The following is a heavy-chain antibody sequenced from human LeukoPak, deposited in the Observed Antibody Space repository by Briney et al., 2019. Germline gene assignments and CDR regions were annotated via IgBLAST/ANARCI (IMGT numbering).Heavy chain of an antibody. D-gene: IGHD3-9*01. CDR3: AKPLNYDILTGYDC. J-gene: IGHJ4*02. CDR1: GFTFSSYA. V-gene: IGHV3-23*01. Sequence: GGSLRLSCAASGFTFSSYAMSWVRQAPGKGLEWVSAISGSGGSTYYADSVKGRFTISRDNSKNTLYLQMNSLRAEDTAVYYCAKPLNYDILTGYDCWGQGTLVTVSS. CDR2: ISGSGGST.